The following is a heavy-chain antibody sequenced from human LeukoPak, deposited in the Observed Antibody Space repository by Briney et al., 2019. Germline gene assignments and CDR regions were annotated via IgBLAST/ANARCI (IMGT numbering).Heavy chain of an antibody. D-gene: IGHD1-26*01. V-gene: IGHV1-18*01. J-gene: IGHJ4*02. CDR1: GYTFTSYG. Sequence: ASVKVSCKASGYTFTSYGISWVRQAPGQGLEWMGWISAYNGNTNYAQKLQGRVTMTTDTSTSTAYMELRSLRSDDTAVYYCAREGFGVIGGIEGVPTPDYWGQGTLVTVSS. CDR2: ISAYNGNT. CDR3: AREGFGVIGGIEGVPTPDY.